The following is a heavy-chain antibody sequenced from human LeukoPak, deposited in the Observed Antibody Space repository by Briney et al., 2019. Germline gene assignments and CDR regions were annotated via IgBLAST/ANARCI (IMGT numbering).Heavy chain of an antibody. Sequence: PSETLSLICTIAGVSLSSYYCRLIRQPDGKGLEWIERMCTTWSTNLIPSLKSRVPMSVDTSKNQFSLTLSSVTAADTAVYYCARTHSSRYNWFDPWGQGTLVTVSS. CDR1: GVSLSSYY. CDR3: ARTHSSRYNWFDP. CDR2: MCTTWST. V-gene: IGHV4-4*07. D-gene: IGHD6-13*01. J-gene: IGHJ5*02.